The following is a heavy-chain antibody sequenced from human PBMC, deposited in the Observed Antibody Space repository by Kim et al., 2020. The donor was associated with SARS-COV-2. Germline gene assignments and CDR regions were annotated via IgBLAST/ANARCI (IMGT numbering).Heavy chain of an antibody. D-gene: IGHD5-12*01. J-gene: IGHJ4*02. Sequence: ASIKFSCKASASTFTNYAIYCVRQAPGQGLELMGWITAVNGNRTYSQKFQGRATLTWDTSASTAYMVLRALTSEDTAVYYCARDLLHSGYDYWGQGTLVTVSS. CDR1: ASTFTNYA. CDR2: ITAVNGNR. V-gene: IGHV1-3*01. CDR3: ARDLLHSGYDY.